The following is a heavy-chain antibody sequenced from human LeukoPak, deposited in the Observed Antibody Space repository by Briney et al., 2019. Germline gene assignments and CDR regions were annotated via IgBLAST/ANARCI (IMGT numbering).Heavy chain of an antibody. Sequence: GGALRLSCAASGFTFDDYGMSWFRQAPGKGLEFVSRSNWNGGSTGYAYSVKGRFTISRDNAKNSLYLQMNSLRAEDTALYYCARDGNSYDSRGYKGDFDYWGQGTLVPASS. D-gene: IGHD3-22*01. CDR1: GFTFDDYG. J-gene: IGHJ4*02. V-gene: IGHV3-20*04. CDR2: SNWNGGST. CDR3: ARDGNSYDSRGYKGDFDY.